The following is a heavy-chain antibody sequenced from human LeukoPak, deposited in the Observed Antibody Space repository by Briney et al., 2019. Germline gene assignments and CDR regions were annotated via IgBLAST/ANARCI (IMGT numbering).Heavy chain of an antibody. Sequence: SETLSLTCTVSGGSISSGGYYWSWIRQPPGKGLEWIGYIYHSGSTYYNPSLKSRVTISVDRSKNQFSLKLSSVTAADTAVYYCARVATPTGAYAFDIWGQGTMVTVSS. D-gene: IGHD1-14*01. CDR2: IYHSGST. J-gene: IGHJ3*02. CDR1: GGSISSGGYY. V-gene: IGHV4-30-2*01. CDR3: ARVATPTGAYAFDI.